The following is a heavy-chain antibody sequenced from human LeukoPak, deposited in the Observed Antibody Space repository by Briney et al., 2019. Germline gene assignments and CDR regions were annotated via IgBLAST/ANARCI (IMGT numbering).Heavy chain of an antibody. Sequence: GGSLRLSCAASGFTFSSYEMNWVRQAPGKGLEWVSYISSSGSTKYYADSVKGRFTISRDNAKNSLYLQMNSLRAEDTAVYYCARELSSGYYGWGQGTLVTVSS. V-gene: IGHV3-48*03. CDR3: ARELSSGYYG. D-gene: IGHD3-22*01. CDR2: ISSSGSTK. J-gene: IGHJ4*02. CDR1: GFTFSSYE.